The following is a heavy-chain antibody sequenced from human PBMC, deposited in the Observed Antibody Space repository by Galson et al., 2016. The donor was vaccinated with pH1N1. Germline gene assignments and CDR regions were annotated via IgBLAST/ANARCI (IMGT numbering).Heavy chain of an antibody. V-gene: IGHV3-7*01. CDR1: GFTFSNYW. CDR2: IKHDGSVK. D-gene: IGHD2-21*02. J-gene: IGHJ5*02. CDR3: ARALGGGDCA. Sequence: SLRLSCAASGFTFSNYWMHWVRQAPGKGLEWVANIKHDGSVKYYVDSVKGRFTISRDNAKNSLFLQMNSLRAEDTAMYYCARALGGGDCAWGQGTLVTVSS.